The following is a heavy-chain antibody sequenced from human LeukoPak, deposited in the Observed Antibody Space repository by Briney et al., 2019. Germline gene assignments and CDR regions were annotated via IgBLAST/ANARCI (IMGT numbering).Heavy chain of an antibody. CDR3: ARHIGYSAWNPDY. D-gene: IGHD5-18*01. CDR2: IYPYDSET. Sequence: PGESLKISCKASGYSFTGSWIGWVRQMPGKGLEWMGIIYPYDSETRYSPSFQGQVTISADKSISTAYLQWSSLKASDTAMYYCARHIGYSAWNPDYWGQGTLVTVSS. V-gene: IGHV5-51*01. CDR1: GYSFTGSW. J-gene: IGHJ4*02.